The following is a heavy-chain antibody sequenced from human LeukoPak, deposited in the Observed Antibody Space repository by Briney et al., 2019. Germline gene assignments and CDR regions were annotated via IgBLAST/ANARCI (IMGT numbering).Heavy chain of an antibody. D-gene: IGHD2-2*01. CDR1: VFPFNIYA. J-gene: IGHJ4*02. V-gene: IGHV3-23*01. CDR2: ISGSGCST. CDR3: AKDRSVVVPAAFD. Sequence: GGPLRLSCALSVFPFNIYAMIGARHATGGGVECVSAISGSGCSTYYADSVKGRFTISRDNSKNTLYLQMNSLRAEDTGVYYCAKDRSVVVPAAFDWGQGTLVTVSS.